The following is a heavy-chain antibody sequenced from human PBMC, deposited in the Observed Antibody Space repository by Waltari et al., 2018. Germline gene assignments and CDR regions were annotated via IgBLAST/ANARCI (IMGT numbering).Heavy chain of an antibody. CDR3: TRDRVGYCSGGTCYSRWFDP. J-gene: IGHJ5*02. CDR2: FDPEYGAA. Sequence: QVQLVQSGAEVKKPGAAVKASCRGSGYSLTDSALHWVRQAPGKGLEWLGGFDPEYGAAGYAQEFQGRVTMTEVTSKDTAYMELSSLTYEDTAVYYCTRDRVGYCSGGTCYSRWFDPWGQGTLVTVSS. CDR1: GYSLTDSA. D-gene: IGHD2-15*01. V-gene: IGHV1-24*01.